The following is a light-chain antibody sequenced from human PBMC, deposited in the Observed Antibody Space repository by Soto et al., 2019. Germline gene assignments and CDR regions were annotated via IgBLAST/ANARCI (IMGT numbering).Light chain of an antibody. CDR1: QSVSSN. CDR3: QQYNNWPRT. CDR2: DAT. J-gene: IGKJ1*01. Sequence: EIVMTQSPATLSVSPGERATLSCRASQSVSSNLAWYQQKPGQAPRLLIYDATTRATGIPARFSGSGSGTDSTLTISSLQSEDFAFYYCQQYNNWPRTFGQGTKVEIK. V-gene: IGKV3-15*01.